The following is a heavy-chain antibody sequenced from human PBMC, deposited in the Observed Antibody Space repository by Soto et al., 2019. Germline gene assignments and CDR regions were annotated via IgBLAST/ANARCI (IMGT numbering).Heavy chain of an antibody. CDR3: AKRLDYDNSGPLVY. D-gene: IGHD3-22*01. Sequence: GGSLRLSCAASGFTFSDYGMHWVRQAPGKGLQWLTVISYDGKTKYYIDSVKGRFTVSRDNSKNTLFLQMDSLRAEDTAVYYCAKRLDYDNSGPLVYWGQGTRVTSPQ. CDR1: GFTFSDYG. V-gene: IGHV3-30*18. CDR2: ISYDGKTK. J-gene: IGHJ4*02.